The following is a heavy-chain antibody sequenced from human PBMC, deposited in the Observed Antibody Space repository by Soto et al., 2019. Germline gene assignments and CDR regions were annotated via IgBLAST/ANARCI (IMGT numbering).Heavy chain of an antibody. J-gene: IGHJ4*02. CDR1: GFTFCYYA. D-gene: IGHD4-17*01. CDR3: TRVDLGYYGDYSVDY. CDR2: IRSKAYGGTT. V-gene: IGHV3-49*03. Sequence: GGSLRLSCTAAGFTFCYYAMSWFRQAPGKGLEWVGFIRSKAYGGTTEYAASVKGRFTISRDDSKSIAYLQMNSLKTEDTAVYYCTRVDLGYYGDYSVDYWGQGTLVTVSS.